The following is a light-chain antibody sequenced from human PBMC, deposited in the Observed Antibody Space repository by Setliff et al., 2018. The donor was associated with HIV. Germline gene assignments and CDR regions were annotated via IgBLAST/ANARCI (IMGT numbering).Light chain of an antibody. CDR3: CSYAGTTTRV. J-gene: IGLJ3*02. Sequence: QSVLTQPASVSGSPGQSITISCTGTSNDIGSYDSVSWYQVHPGKAPKLIIFQVTKRPSGVSNRFPASKSGNTASLTISRLQTEDEADYYCCSYAGTTTRVFGGGTKVTVL. CDR2: QVT. V-gene: IGLV2-23*02. CDR1: SNDIGSYDS.